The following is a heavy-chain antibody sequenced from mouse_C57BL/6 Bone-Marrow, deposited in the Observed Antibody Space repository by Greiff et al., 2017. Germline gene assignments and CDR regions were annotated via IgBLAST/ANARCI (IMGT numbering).Heavy chain of an antibody. Sequence: EVQLQQPGAELVKPGASVKMSCKASGYTFTDYYMNWVKQSHGKSLEWIGVINPYNGGTSYNQKFKGKATLTVDKASSTAYMELNSLTSEDSAVYYCASGPERAYWGQGTLVTVSA. J-gene: IGHJ3*01. CDR1: GYTFTDYY. V-gene: IGHV1-19*01. CDR3: ASGPERAY. CDR2: INPYNGGT.